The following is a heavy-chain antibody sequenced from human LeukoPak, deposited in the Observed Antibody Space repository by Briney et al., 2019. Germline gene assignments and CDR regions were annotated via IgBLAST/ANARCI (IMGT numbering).Heavy chain of an antibody. CDR1: GGSIRCHY. CDR3: ATLHSSGWFDP. Sequence: SETLSLTCTVSGGSIRCHYWSWIRQSPEKGPEWIGHIYYSGSTNYNPSLKSRLTISVDTSKNQFSLKLSSVTAADAAVYYCATLHSSGWFDPWGQGTLVTVSS. D-gene: IGHD2-21*01. V-gene: IGHV4-59*11. J-gene: IGHJ5*02. CDR2: IYYSGST.